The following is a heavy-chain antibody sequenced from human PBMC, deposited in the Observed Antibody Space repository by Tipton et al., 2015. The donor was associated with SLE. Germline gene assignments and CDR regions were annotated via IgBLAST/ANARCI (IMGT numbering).Heavy chain of an antibody. CDR2: IRSKANSYAT. CDR3: ARKGYDSSGYYYDY. CDR1: GFTFSGSA. D-gene: IGHD3-22*01. V-gene: IGHV3-73*01. J-gene: IGHJ4*02. Sequence: SLRLSCAASGFTFSGSAMHWVRLASGKGLGWVGRIRSKANSYATAYAASVKGRFTISRDDSKNTAYLQMNSLKTEDTAVYYCARKGYDSSGYYYDYWGQGTLVSVSS.